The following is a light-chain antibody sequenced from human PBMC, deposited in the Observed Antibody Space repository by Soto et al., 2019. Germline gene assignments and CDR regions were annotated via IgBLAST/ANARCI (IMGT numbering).Light chain of an antibody. J-gene: IGLJ3*02. CDR2: EVT. CDR3: SSYTDTTTLGVV. CDR1: SSDVGGYNF. V-gene: IGLV2-14*01. Sequence: QSVLTQPASVSGSLGQSITITCTGSSSDVGGYNFVSWYQQHPGKAPRILISEVTKRPSGVSDRFSGSNSGNTASLTISGLQADDEADYHCSSYTDTTTLGVVFGGGTKLTVL.